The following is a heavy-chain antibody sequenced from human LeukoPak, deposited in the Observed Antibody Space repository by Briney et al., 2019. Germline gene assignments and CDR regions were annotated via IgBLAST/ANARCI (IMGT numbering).Heavy chain of an antibody. CDR3: ARNYGSGSYNYYYYYMDV. Sequence: ASVKVSCKASGGTFSSYAISWVRQAPGQGLEWMGGIIPIFGTANYAQKFQGRVTITADESTSTAYMELSSLRSEDTAVYYCARNYGSGSYNYYYYYMDVWGKGTTVTVSS. CDR2: IIPIFGTA. V-gene: IGHV1-69*13. J-gene: IGHJ6*03. CDR1: GGTFSSYA. D-gene: IGHD3-10*01.